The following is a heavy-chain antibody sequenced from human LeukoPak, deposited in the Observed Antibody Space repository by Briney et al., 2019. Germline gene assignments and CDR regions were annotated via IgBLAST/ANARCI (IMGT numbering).Heavy chain of an antibody. V-gene: IGHV3-30*04. CDR1: GFTFSSHA. J-gene: IGHJ4*02. D-gene: IGHD4-17*01. CDR3: ARDSSGDYAVAY. CDR2: ISYDGSRN. Sequence: GGSLRLSCAASGFTFSSHAIHWVRQAPGKGLEWVAFISYDGSRNYYADSVKGRFTISRDNSRNTLYLQMNSLRAEDTAVYYCARDSSGDYAVAYWGQGTLVGVSS.